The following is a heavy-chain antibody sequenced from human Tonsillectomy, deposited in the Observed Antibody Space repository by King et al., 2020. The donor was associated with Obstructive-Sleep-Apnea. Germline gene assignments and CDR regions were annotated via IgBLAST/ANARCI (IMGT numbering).Heavy chain of an antibody. D-gene: IGHD4-17*01. J-gene: IGHJ4*02. CDR1: GFTFRSYS. CDR3: AREADYGDYFDY. V-gene: IGHV3-21*01. CDR2: ISSSSRYI. Sequence: EVQLVESGGGLVKPGGSLRLSCAASGFTFRSYSMNGVRQAPGKGLEWGSCISSSSRYIFYADSVKGRFTISRDNAKNSLYLQMNSLRAEDTAVYYCAREADYGDYFDYWGQGTLVTVSS.